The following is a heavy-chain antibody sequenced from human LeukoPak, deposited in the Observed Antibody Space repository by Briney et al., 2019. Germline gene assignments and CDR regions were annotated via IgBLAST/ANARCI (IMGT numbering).Heavy chain of an antibody. V-gene: IGHV3-23*01. Sequence: EGSLRLSCAASGFTFSSYAMSWVRQAPGKGLEWVSAISGSGGSTYYADSVKGRFTISRDNSKNTLYLQMNSLRAEDTAVYYCAKDPGSSSWYSWGYYYYGMDVWGQGTTVTVSS. J-gene: IGHJ6*02. CDR1: GFTFSSYA. D-gene: IGHD6-13*01. CDR2: ISGSGGST. CDR3: AKDPGSSSWYSWGYYYYGMDV.